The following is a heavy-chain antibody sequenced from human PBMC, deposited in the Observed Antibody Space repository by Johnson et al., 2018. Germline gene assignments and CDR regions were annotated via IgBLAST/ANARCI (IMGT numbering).Heavy chain of an antibody. Sequence: EVQLVESGGGLVQPGRSLRLSCAASGFTFEEYAIHWVRQAPGKGLEWVSGISYNSRSINYADSVKGRFIISRDNAKNALYLQMSSLRPEDTAFYYCAKDKSRAQWGAFDLWGQGTSVTVSS. CDR2: ISYNSRSI. V-gene: IGHV3-9*01. CDR1: GFTFEEYA. D-gene: IGHD1-26*01. CDR3: AKDKSRAQWGAFDL. J-gene: IGHJ3*01.